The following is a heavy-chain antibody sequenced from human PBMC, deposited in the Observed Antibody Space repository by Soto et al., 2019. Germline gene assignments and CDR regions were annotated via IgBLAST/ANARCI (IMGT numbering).Heavy chain of an antibody. D-gene: IGHD2-2*01. Sequence: SETLSLTCTVSGASISSSYWSWIRQPPGKGLEWIGYIYYSGSTNYNPSLKSRVTISVDTSKNQFSLKLSSVTAADTAVYYCARVPDRWGQGTLVTVSS. CDR3: ARVPDR. CDR1: GASISSSY. V-gene: IGHV4-59*12. J-gene: IGHJ5*02. CDR2: IYYSGST.